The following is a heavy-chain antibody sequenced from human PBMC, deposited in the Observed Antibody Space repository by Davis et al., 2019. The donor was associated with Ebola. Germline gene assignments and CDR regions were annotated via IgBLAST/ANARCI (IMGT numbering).Heavy chain of an antibody. Sequence: PSETLSLTCTVSGGSISSYYWSWIRQPPGKGLEWIGYIYYSGSTNYNPSLKSRVTISVDTSKNQFSLKLSSVTAADTAVYYCASLNYYGSGSYYLPYYYGMDVWGQGTTVTVSS. V-gene: IGHV4-59*08. CDR1: GGSISSYY. CDR2: IYYSGST. D-gene: IGHD3-10*01. CDR3: ASLNYYGSGSYYLPYYYGMDV. J-gene: IGHJ6*02.